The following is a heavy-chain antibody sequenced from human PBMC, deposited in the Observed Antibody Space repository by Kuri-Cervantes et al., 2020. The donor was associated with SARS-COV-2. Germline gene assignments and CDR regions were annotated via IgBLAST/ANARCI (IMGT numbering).Heavy chain of an antibody. D-gene: IGHD3-3*01. CDR2: IYTSGST. J-gene: IGHJ3*02. Sequence: SETLSLTCTVSGGSISSYYWSWIRQPAGKGLEWIGRIYTSGSTNSNPSLKSPVTMSVDTSKNQFSLKLSSVNAADTAVYYCAGSLGTIFGVAIEDAFDIWGQGTMVTVSS. CDR1: GGSISSYY. CDR3: AGSLGTIFGVAIEDAFDI. V-gene: IGHV4-4*07.